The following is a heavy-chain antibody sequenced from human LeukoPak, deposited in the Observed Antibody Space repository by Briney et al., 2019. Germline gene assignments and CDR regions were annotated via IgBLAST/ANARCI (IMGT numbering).Heavy chain of an antibody. D-gene: IGHD1-26*01. J-gene: IGHJ4*02. Sequence: SETLSLTCTVSGDSITSNSCYWAWIRQPPGKGLEWIGSIYYSGITSYNPSLKSRVTISVDTSKNQFSLKLSSVTAADTAVYYCARHSGKWGQGTLVTVSS. CDR1: GDSITSNSCY. CDR2: IYYSGIT. CDR3: ARHSGK. V-gene: IGHV4-39*01.